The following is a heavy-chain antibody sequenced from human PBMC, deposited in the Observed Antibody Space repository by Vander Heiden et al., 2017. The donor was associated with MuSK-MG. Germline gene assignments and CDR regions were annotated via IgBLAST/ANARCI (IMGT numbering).Heavy chain of an antibody. CDR3: ARIVRGFDY. Sequence: VQLVQSGAEVKKPGASVKASCKTSGYTFTDYYIHWVRQAPGQGLQWMGWINPRREATKYEETFQGRVTMTSDTSISTAYMELTGLKSDDTAVYYCARIVRGFDYWGQGTLVTVSS. CDR1: GYTFTDYY. V-gene: IGHV1-2*02. J-gene: IGHJ4*02. CDR2: INPRREAT. D-gene: IGHD3-10*02.